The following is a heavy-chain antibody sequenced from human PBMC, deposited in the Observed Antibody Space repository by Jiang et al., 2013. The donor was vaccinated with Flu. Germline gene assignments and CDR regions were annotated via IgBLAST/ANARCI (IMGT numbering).Heavy chain of an antibody. D-gene: IGHD6-19*01. Sequence: KGSGVHLHQLLHRLGAPAARKGLEWMGIIYPGDSDPTYSPSFQGQVTISVDKSISTAYLQWSSLKASDTAMYYCARRSGYSSVFDPWGQGTLVTVSS. J-gene: IGHJ5*02. CDR3: ARRSGYSSVFDP. CDR2: IYPGDSDP. V-gene: IGHV5-51*01. CDR1: GVHLHQLL.